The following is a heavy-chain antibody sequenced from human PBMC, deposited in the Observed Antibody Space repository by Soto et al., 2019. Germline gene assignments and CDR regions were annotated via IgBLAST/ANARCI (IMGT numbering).Heavy chain of an antibody. CDR2: IYYSGST. J-gene: IGHJ6*03. D-gene: IGHD2-15*01. Sequence: SETLSLTCTVSGGSISSGGYYWSWIRQHPGKGLEWIGYIYYSGSTYYKQSLKNRVTISVDTSKNQFSLKLSSVTAADTAVYYCARGTYCSGGSCYSSYYMDVWGKGTTVTISS. V-gene: IGHV4-31*03. CDR3: ARGTYCSGGSCYSSYYMDV. CDR1: GGSISSGGYY.